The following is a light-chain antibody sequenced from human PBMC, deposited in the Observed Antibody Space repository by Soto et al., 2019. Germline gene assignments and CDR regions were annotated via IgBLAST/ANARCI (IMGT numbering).Light chain of an antibody. CDR2: TDN. CDR1: SSTIGSNT. V-gene: IGLV1-44*01. Sequence: QAVVTQPPSASGTPGQRVTISCSGSSSTIGSNTVNWYQHLPGTAPKLLIYTDNQRPSGVPDRFSGSKSGTSASLAISGLQSEDEADYYCATWDDSLNGRVFGTGTKLTVL. CDR3: ATWDDSLNGRV. J-gene: IGLJ1*01.